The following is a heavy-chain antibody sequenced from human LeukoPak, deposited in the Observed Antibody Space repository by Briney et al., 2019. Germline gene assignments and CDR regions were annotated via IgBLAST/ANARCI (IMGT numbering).Heavy chain of an antibody. D-gene: IGHD3-10*01. Sequence: GGSLRLSCAASGFTFSSYGMHWVRQAPGKGLEWVAFIRYDGSNKYYADSVKGRFTISRDNSKNTLYLQMNSLRAEDTAVYYCAKPVSMVRGVPDYWGQGTLVTVS. CDR1: GFTFSSYG. J-gene: IGHJ4*02. V-gene: IGHV3-30*02. CDR2: IRYDGSNK. CDR3: AKPVSMVRGVPDY.